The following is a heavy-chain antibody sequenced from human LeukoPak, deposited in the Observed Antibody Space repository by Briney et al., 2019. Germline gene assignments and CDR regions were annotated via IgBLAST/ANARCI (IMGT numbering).Heavy chain of an antibody. D-gene: IGHD3-10*01. CDR2: IYDSGST. CDR3: ARYGGSGTYFFDY. V-gene: IGHV4-30-2*01. CDR1: GDSVSSGGYS. Sequence: SETLSLTCAVSGDSVSSGGYSWSWIRQPPGKGLEWIGYIYDSGSTYSNPSPKSRVTISLDRSKNQFSLKLTSVTAADTAVYYCARYGGSGTYFFDYWGQGTLVTVSS. J-gene: IGHJ4*02.